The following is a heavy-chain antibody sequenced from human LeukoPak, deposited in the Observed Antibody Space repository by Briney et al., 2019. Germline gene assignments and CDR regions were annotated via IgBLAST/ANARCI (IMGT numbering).Heavy chain of an antibody. V-gene: IGHV3-53*01. CDR3: AREVPGDYYDSSGYLDY. Sequence: HPGGSLRLSCAASGFTVSSNYMSWVRQAPGKGLEWVSVIYSGGSTYYADSVKGRFTISRDNSKNTLYLQMNSLRAEDTAVYYCAREVPGDYYDSSGYLDYWGQGTLVTVSS. J-gene: IGHJ4*02. CDR2: IYSGGST. CDR1: GFTVSSNY. D-gene: IGHD3-22*01.